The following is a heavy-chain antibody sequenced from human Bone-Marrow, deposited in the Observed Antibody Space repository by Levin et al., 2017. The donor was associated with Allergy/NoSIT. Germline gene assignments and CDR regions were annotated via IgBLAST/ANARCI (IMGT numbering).Heavy chain of an antibody. CDR3: ARAISMTVADSRGLDY. CDR2: ISYDGSNK. D-gene: IGHD3-22*01. Sequence: GGSLRLSCSASGFTFSGYIMHWVRQAPGKGLEWVAVISYDGSNKYYGDTVKGRFTVSRDNSNNTLHLQMNSLRVEDTAVYYCARAISMTVADSRGLDYWGQGTLVTVSS. J-gene: IGHJ4*02. V-gene: IGHV3-30-3*01. CDR1: GFTFSGYI.